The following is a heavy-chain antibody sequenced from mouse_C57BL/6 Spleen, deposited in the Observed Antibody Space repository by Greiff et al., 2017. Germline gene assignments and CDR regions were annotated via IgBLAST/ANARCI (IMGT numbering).Heavy chain of an antibody. Sequence: EVQLVESGPELVKPGASVKIPCKASGYAFTDYNMDWVKQSHGKSLEWIGDINPNNGGTIYNQKFKGKATLTVDKSSSTAYMELRSLTSEDTAVYYCARKYYGNYDYFDYWGQGTTLTVSS. D-gene: IGHD2-1*01. CDR2: INPNNGGT. CDR1: GYAFTDYN. CDR3: ARKYYGNYDYFDY. V-gene: IGHV1-18*01. J-gene: IGHJ2*01.